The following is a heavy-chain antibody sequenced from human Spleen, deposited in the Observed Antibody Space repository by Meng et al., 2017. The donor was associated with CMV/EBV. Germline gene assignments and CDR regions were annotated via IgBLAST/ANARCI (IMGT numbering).Heavy chain of an antibody. V-gene: IGHV3-11*01. D-gene: IGHD2-21*02. CDR1: GFTFSDYY. Sequence: GESLKISCAASGFTFSDYYMSWIRQAPGKGLEWVTYIPHSGGTIHYADSVKGRFTISRDNAKKSLHLQMNSLRAEDTAVYYCARVVVTATEGFSGMDVWGQGTTVTVSS. J-gene: IGHJ6*02. CDR2: IPHSGGTI. CDR3: ARVVVTATEGFSGMDV.